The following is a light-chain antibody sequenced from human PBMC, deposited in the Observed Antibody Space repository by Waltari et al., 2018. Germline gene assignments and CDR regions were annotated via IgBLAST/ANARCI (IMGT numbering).Light chain of an antibody. J-gene: IGLJ2*01. CDR2: GNS. V-gene: IGLV1-40*01. Sequence: TQPPSVSGAPGQRVTISCTGSSSNIGAGYDVHWYQQLPGTAPKLLIYGNSNRPSGVPDRFSGSKSGTSASLAITGLQAEDEADYYCQSYDSSLSGVVFGGGTKLTVL. CDR1: SSNIGAGYD. CDR3: QSYDSSLSGVV.